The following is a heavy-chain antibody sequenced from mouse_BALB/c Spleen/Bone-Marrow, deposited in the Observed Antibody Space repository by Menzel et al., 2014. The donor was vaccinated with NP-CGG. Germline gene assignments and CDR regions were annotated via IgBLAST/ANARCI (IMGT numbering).Heavy chain of an antibody. CDR1: GFSLTSYG. J-gene: IGHJ2*01. Sequence: VQLQQSGPGLVKPSQSLSITCTVSGFSLTSYGVHWVRQSPGKGLEWLGVIWSGGSTDYNAAFISRLSISKDNSKSQVCFKMNSLQANDTAIYYCARRKSGKGYFDYWGQGTTLTVSS. D-gene: IGHD1-3*01. CDR2: IWSGGST. V-gene: IGHV2-2*02. CDR3: ARRKSGKGYFDY.